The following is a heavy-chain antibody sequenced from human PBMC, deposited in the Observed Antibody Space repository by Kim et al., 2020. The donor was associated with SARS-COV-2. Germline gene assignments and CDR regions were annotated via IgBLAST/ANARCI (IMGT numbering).Heavy chain of an antibody. CDR3: AQVLSYPFDS. Sequence: GGSLRLSCAASGSTFRSYVWSWVRQAPGKGLEWVGTISGSGGNTYNADPVKGGSTSSRDTSKNTLSLRMSSLSAEATAVHYCAQVLSYPFDSW. V-gene: IGHV3-23*01. D-gene: IGHD2-2*01. CDR1: GSTFRSYV. J-gene: IGHJ4*01. CDR2: ISGSGGNT.